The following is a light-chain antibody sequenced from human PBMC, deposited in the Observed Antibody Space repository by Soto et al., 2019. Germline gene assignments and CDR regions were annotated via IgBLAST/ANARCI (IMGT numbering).Light chain of an antibody. J-gene: IGKJ4*01. V-gene: IGKV1-17*01. CDR2: AAS. Sequence: DIQMPKSPSSLSASVGDRVTITCRASRDIRTDLGWYQQKPGKAPRRLIFAASSLQSGVPSRFSGSGSGTEFTLTISSLQPEDCAVYHCLQHNSCPLSFGGGTKVE. CDR1: RDIRTD. CDR3: LQHNSCPLS.